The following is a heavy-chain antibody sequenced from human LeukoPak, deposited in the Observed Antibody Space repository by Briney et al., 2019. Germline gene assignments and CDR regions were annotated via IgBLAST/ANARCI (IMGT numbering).Heavy chain of an antibody. D-gene: IGHD6-19*01. CDR1: GGSISSYY. CDR2: IYYSGST. V-gene: IGHV4-59*01. CDR3: AEGGGGRRIAVAGTGFNWFDP. J-gene: IGHJ5*02. Sequence: PSETLSLTCTVSGGSISSYYWSWIRQPPGKGLEWIGYIYYSGSTNYNPSLKSRVTISVDTSKNQFSLKLSSVTAANTAVYYCAEGGGGRRIAVAGTGFNWFDPWGQGTLVTVSS.